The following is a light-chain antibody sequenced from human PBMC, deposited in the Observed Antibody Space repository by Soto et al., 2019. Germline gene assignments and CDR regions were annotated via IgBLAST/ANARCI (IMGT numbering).Light chain of an antibody. CDR2: GAS. V-gene: IGKV3-15*01. Sequence: EIVMTQSPASLSVSPGETSTLSCRASQSISNTLAWYQQKPGQAPSLLIYGASTRATGIPARFSGSGSGTEFTLTISSLQSEDSALYYCHQYNNLPPRTFGQGTKLEIK. CDR1: QSISNT. CDR3: HQYNNLPPRT. J-gene: IGKJ2*01.